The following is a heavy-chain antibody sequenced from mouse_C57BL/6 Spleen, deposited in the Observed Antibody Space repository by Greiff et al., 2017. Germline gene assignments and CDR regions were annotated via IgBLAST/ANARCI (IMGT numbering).Heavy chain of an antibody. V-gene: IGHV1-74*01. CDR3: AMEYYYGPLDY. CDR2: IHPSDSDT. D-gene: IGHD1-1*01. Sequence: QVQLQQPGAELVKPGASVKVSCKASGYTFTSYWMHWVKQRPGQGLEWIGRIHPSDSDTNYNQKFKGKATLPVDKSSSTAYMQLSSLTSKDSAVYYCAMEYYYGPLDYWGQGTTLTVSS. CDR1: GYTFTSYW. J-gene: IGHJ2*01.